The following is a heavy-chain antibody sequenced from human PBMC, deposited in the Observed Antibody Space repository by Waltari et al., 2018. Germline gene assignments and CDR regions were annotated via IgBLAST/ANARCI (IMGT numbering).Heavy chain of an antibody. J-gene: IGHJ6*02. Sequence: EVQLVESGGGLVQPGGSLRLSCAASGFTFSSYWMHWVRQAPGKGLVGVSRLYVDGSSTSSRDPVEGRFTIPRDNTKNTLYLKMNSLRAEDTAVYYCARGWGFGESYYGMDVWGQGTTVTVSS. CDR2: LYVDGSST. CDR3: ARGWGFGESYYGMDV. D-gene: IGHD3-10*01. V-gene: IGHV3-74*01. CDR1: GFTFSSYW.